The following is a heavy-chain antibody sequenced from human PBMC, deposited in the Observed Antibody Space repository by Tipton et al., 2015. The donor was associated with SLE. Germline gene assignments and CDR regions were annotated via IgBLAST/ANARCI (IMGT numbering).Heavy chain of an antibody. CDR1: GFNFSIYA. D-gene: IGHD2-15*01. CDR2: INNTGGTT. V-gene: IGHV3-23*01. Sequence: SLRLSCVASGFNFSIYAITWVRQAPGKGLEWVSAINNTGGTTYYADSVKGRFTISRDNSKNTLYLQMNSLRAEDTAVYYCASELPDKGSYYYGMDVWGQGTTVTVSS. J-gene: IGHJ6*02. CDR3: ASELPDKGSYYYGMDV.